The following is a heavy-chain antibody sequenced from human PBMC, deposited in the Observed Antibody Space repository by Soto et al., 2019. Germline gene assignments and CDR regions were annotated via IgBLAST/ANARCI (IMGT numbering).Heavy chain of an antibody. CDR1: GFTFSTYG. CDR2: ISNDESSK. J-gene: IGHJ2*01. Sequence: QVQLVESGGGVVQPGRSLRLSCAASGFTFSTYGMHWVRQAPGKGLEWVAVISNDESSKYYSDSVKGRFTISRDNPRSTQYLQMNSLRDEDTAVYYCARDVAGRVGTTVGYFDLWGRGTLVTVSS. CDR3: ARDVAGRVGTTVGYFDL. V-gene: IGHV3-30*03. D-gene: IGHD1-26*01.